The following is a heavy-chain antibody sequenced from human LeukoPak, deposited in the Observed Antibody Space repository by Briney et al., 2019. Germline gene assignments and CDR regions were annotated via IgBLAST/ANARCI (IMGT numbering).Heavy chain of an antibody. Sequence: GGSLRLSCAASGFTFSSYAVSSVRQAPGKGLGWVSGISGSAGSTYYADSVKGRSTISRDNSKNTMYLQMNSLRAEDTAVYYCAKGDRYTGSWFLFDSWGQGTLVTVSS. D-gene: IGHD1-26*01. CDR3: AKGDRYTGSWFLFDS. J-gene: IGHJ4*02. CDR2: ISGSAGST. CDR1: GFTFSSYA. V-gene: IGHV3-23*01.